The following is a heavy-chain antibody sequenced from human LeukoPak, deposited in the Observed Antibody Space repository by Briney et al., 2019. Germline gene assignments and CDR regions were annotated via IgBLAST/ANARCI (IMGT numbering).Heavy chain of an antibody. J-gene: IGHJ4*02. D-gene: IGHD6-19*01. CDR2: INHSGST. CDR1: GGSFSGYY. V-gene: IGHV4-34*01. CDR3: ASCRHSSGWYIDY. Sequence: KPSETLSLTCAVYGGSFSGYYWSWIRQPPGKGLEWIGEINHSGSTNYNPSLKSRVTISVDTSKNQFSLKLSSVTAADTAVYYCASCRHSSGWYIDYWGQETLVTVSS.